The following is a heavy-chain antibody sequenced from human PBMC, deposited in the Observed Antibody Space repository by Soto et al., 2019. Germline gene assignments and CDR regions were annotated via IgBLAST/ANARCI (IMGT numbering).Heavy chain of an antibody. CDR1: GYTFTSYY. D-gene: IGHD3-10*01. V-gene: IGHV1-18*04. Sequence: ASVKVSCKASGYTFTSYYMHWVRQAPGQGLEWMGWISAYNGNTNYAQKLQGRVTMTTDTSTSTAYMELRSLRSDDTAVYYCARDYMVRYSYFQHWGQGTLVTVSS. J-gene: IGHJ1*01. CDR3: ARDYMVRYSYFQH. CDR2: ISAYNGNT.